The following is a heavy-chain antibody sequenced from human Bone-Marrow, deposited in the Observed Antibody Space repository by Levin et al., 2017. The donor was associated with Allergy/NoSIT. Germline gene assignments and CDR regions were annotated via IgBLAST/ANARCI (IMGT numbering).Heavy chain of an antibody. CDR3: ARGESSGYYYSSRGADILNSEYFQH. CDR1: GYTFTSYY. CDR2: INPSGGST. Sequence: PGGSLRLSCKASGYTFTSYYMHWVRQAPGQGLEWMGIINPSGGSTSYAQKFQGRVTMTRDTSTSTVYMELSSLRSEDTAVYYCARGESSGYYYSSRGADILNSEYFQHWGQGTLVTVSS. V-gene: IGHV1-46*01. J-gene: IGHJ1*01. D-gene: IGHD3-22*01.